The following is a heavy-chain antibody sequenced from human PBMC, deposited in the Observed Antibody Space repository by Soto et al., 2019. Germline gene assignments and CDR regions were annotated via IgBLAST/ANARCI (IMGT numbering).Heavy chain of an antibody. CDR2: IRSKANSYAT. D-gene: IGHD4-17*01. J-gene: IGHJ4*02. V-gene: IGHV3-73*01. CDR1: GFTFSGSA. CDR3: TRQHSYYGDDEYYFDY. Sequence: GGSLRLSCAASGFTFSGSAMHWVRQASGKGLEWVGRIRSKANSYATAYAASVKGRFTISRDDSKNTAYLQMNSLKTEDTAVYYCTRQHSYYGDDEYYFDYWGQGTLVTVSS.